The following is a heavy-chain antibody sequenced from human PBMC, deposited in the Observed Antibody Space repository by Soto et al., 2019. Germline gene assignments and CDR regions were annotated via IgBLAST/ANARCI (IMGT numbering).Heavy chain of an antibody. CDR2: VNPSGGHT. CDR1: GDTFTDYY. V-gene: IGHV1-46*01. D-gene: IGHD2-21*02. Sequence: QVQLVQSGAEVKKPGASVKVSCKASGDTFTDYYLHWVRQAPGQGLEWMGTVNPSGGHTTYAQHFLGRMTMTRDTSTSTLYMELTSLTSEDTAVYYCARGGHAVVVTAALDYWGQGTLVTVSS. J-gene: IGHJ4*02. CDR3: ARGGHAVVVTAALDY.